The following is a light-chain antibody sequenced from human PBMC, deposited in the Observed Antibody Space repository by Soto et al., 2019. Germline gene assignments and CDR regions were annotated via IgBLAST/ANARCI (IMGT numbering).Light chain of an antibody. CDR1: QSITNY. CDR2: AAS. V-gene: IGKV1-39*01. CDR3: QQSHNMPFT. Sequence: DIQMTQSPSSLSASVGDRVTITCRASQSITNYLNWYQHKPVKAPKLLVYAASSLQSGVPSRFSGSGSGTDFTLTISSLQPEDFATYFCQQSHNMPFTFGPGTKVDIK. J-gene: IGKJ3*01.